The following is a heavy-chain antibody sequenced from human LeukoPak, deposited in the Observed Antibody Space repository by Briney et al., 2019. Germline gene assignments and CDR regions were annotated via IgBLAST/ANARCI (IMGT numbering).Heavy chain of an antibody. CDR2: IIPILGIA. CDR3: ARGGDSGYVRDAFDI. Sequence: ASVKVSCKASGYTFTSYGISWVRQAPGQGLEWMGRIIPILGIANYAQKFQGRVTITADKSTSTAYMELSSLRSEDTAVYYCARGGDSGYVRDAFDIWGQGTMVTVSP. D-gene: IGHD5-12*01. J-gene: IGHJ3*02. V-gene: IGHV1-69*04. CDR1: GYTFTSYG.